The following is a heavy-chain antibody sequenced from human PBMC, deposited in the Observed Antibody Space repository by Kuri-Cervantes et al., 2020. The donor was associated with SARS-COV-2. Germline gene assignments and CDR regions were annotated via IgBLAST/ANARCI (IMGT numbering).Heavy chain of an antibody. CDR3: VKCSAASHPCYLDY. CDR1: GFTFSNSD. D-gene: IGHD3-10*02. V-gene: IGHV3-23*03. Sequence: LTCAASGFTFSNSDMNWVRQAPGKGLEWVSVIYSGGSSTYYADSVKGRFTISRDNSKYSLTLQMSSLRAEDTAIYYCVKCSAASHPCYLDYWGQGTLVTVSS. J-gene: IGHJ4*03. CDR2: IYSGGSST.